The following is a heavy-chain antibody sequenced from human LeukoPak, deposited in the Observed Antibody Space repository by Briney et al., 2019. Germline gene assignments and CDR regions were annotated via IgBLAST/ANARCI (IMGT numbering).Heavy chain of an antibody. CDR1: GYSFTSYW. J-gene: IGHJ6*02. D-gene: IGHD5-18*01. CDR2: IYPGDSDT. Sequence: GASLKISCKGSGYSFTSYWIGWVRQMPGKGLEWMGIIYPGDSDTRYSPSFQGQVTISADKSISTAYLQWSSLKASDTAMYYCASPTAMASSGMDVWGQGTTVTVSS. V-gene: IGHV5-51*01. CDR3: ASPTAMASSGMDV.